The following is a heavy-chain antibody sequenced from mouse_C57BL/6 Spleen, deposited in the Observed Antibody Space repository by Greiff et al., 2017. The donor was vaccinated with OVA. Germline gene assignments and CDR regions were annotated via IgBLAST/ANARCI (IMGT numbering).Heavy chain of an antibody. Sequence: QVQLQQPGAELVKPGASVKLSCKASGYTFTSYWMHWVKQRPGRGLEWIGRIDPNSGGTKYNEKFKSKATLTVDKPSSTAYMQLSSLTSEDSAVYYCARNPFITTVVATDYWYFDVWGTGTTVTVSS. CDR2: IDPNSGGT. V-gene: IGHV1-72*01. D-gene: IGHD1-1*01. CDR1: GYTFTSYW. CDR3: ARNPFITTVVATDYWYFDV. J-gene: IGHJ1*03.